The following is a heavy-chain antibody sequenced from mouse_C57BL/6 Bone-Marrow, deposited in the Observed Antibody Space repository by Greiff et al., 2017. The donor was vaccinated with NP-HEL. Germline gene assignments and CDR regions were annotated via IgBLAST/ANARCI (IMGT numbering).Heavy chain of an antibody. CDR1: GYTFTSYW. Sequence: QVQLQQPGAELVRPGSSVKLSCKASGYTFTSYWMHWVKQRPIQGLEWIGNIDPSDSETHYNQHFKDKATLTVDKSSSTAYLQLSRQTSEDSAVYYGSREGLANGGPGTLVTVSA. CDR2: IDPSDSET. CDR3: SREGLAN. V-gene: IGHV1-52*01. J-gene: IGHJ3*01.